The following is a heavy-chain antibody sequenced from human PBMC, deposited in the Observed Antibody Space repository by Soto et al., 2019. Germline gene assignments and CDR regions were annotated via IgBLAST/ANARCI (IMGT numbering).Heavy chain of an antibody. CDR1: GFTFSSYA. CDR3: ARDRDSSELDY. CDR2: ISYDGSNK. V-gene: IGHV3-30-3*01. D-gene: IGHD6-6*01. J-gene: IGHJ4*02. Sequence: SGGSLRLSCAASGFTFSSYAMHWVRQAPGKGLEWVAVISYDGSNKYYADSVKGRFTISRDNSKNTLYLQMNSLRAEDTAVYYCARDRDSSELDYWGQGTLVTVSS.